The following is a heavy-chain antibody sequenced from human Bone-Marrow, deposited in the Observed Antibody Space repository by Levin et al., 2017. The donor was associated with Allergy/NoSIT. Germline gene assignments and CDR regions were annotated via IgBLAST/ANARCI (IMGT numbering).Heavy chain of an antibody. CDR2: ISYDGGEK. Sequence: GESLKISCAASGFTFSRHGMHWVRQAPGKGLEWVTVISYDGGEKDYADSVQGRFTISRDNSKNTLYLQMDSLRAEDTAVYYCAKDRSSTYYYYGMDVWGQGTTVTVSS. CDR1: GFTFSRHG. V-gene: IGHV3-30*18. D-gene: IGHD2-2*01. J-gene: IGHJ6*02. CDR3: AKDRSSTYYYYGMDV.